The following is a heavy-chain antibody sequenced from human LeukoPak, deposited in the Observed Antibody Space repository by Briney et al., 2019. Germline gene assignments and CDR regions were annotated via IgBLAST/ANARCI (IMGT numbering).Heavy chain of an antibody. D-gene: IGHD1-1*01. CDR1: GYTFTSYY. J-gene: IGHJ4*02. CDR2: INPSGGST. V-gene: IGHV1-46*01. CDR3: ARDSGMRDSTGGLDY. Sequence: ASVNVSCKASGYTFTSYYMHWVRQAPGQGLEWMGIINPSGGSTSYAQKFQGRVTMTRDTSTSTVYMELSSLRSEDTAVYYCARDSGMRDSTGGLDYWGQGTLVTVSS.